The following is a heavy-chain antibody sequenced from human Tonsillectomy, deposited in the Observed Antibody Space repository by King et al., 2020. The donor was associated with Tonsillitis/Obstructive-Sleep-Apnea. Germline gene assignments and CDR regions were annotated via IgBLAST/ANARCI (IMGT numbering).Heavy chain of an antibody. CDR2: IIPILGIA. D-gene: IGHD3-3*01. V-gene: IGHV1-69*04. CDR3: ARGGKQISRAQTAYYAFWSGWFDP. CDR1: GGTFSSYA. Sequence: QLVQSGAEVKKPGSSVKVSCKASGGTFSSYAISWVRQAPGQGLEWMGRIIPILGIANYAQKFQGRVTITADKSTSTAYMELSSLRSEDTAVYYCARGGKQISRAQTAYYAFWSGWFDPWGQGTLVTVSS. J-gene: IGHJ5*02.